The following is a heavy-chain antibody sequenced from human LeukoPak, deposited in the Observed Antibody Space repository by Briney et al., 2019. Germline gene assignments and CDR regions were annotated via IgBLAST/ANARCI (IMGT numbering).Heavy chain of an antibody. V-gene: IGHV1-2*02. CDR1: GYTFTGYY. J-gene: IGHJ4*02. CDR2: INPNSGGT. D-gene: IGHD6-13*01. Sequence: GASVKVSCKASGYTFTGYYMHWVRQAPGQGLEWMGWINPNSGGTNYAQKFQGRVTMARDTSMTTAYMDLSRLTSDDTAVYYCARDSGGYSSTWGQGTLVTVSS. CDR3: ARDSGGYSST.